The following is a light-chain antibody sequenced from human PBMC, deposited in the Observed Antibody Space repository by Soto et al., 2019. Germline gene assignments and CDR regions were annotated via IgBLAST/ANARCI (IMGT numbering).Light chain of an antibody. Sequence: EIALTQSPGTLSLSPGERATLSCRASQSVNTKYLAWYQQKPGQAPRLLISGVSSRATGIPDRFSGSGSGTDFILTISRVEPEDFAVYYCQQFGTSSLVTFGPGTKVD. V-gene: IGKV3-20*01. CDR3: QQFGTSSLVT. CDR1: QSVNTKY. J-gene: IGKJ3*01. CDR2: GVS.